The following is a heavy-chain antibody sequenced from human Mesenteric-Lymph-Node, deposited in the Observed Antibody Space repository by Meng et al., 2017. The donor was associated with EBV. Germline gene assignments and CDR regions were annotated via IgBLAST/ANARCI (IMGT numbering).Heavy chain of an antibody. J-gene: IGHJ4*02. CDR2: IKNTTDGATT. V-gene: IGHV3-15*01. CDR1: GFTLSREAL. CDR3: TATNFDY. Sequence: ELQLVESRRGLAKRGGSLRLSCAASGFTLSREALMNWVRWAPRMGLGWVGRIKNTTDGATTDYAEPVKGRFTISRDDSENTLYLQMDSLETEDTAVYYCTATNFDYWGQGTLVTVSS.